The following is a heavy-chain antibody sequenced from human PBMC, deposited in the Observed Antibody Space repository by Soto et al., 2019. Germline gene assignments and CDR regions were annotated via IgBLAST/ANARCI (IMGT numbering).Heavy chain of an antibody. V-gene: IGHV4-34*01. CDR3: ARATLYYYGSGSYYNVRRSPSIDY. CDR1: GGAFSGYY. J-gene: IGHJ4*02. CDR2: INHSGST. D-gene: IGHD3-10*01. Sequence: SGTLSLTCAVYGGAFSGYYWSWVRPPPGEGVGGSGEINHSGSTNYNPSLKSRVTISVDTSKNQFSLKLSSVTAADTAVYYCARATLYYYGSGSYYNVRRSPSIDYWGQGTLVTVSS.